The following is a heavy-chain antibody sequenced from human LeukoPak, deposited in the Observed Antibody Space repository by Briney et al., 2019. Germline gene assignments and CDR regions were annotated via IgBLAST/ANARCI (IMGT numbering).Heavy chain of an antibody. J-gene: IGHJ4*02. CDR2: ISSSGGST. CDR3: AIWDF. Sequence: PGGSLRLSCAASGFTFSTYEMNWVRQAPGKGLEWISYISSSGGSTYYADSVKGRFTISRDNAKNSLYLQMDSLRADDTAVYYCAIWDFGGQGTRVTVPS. V-gene: IGHV3-48*03. CDR1: GFTFSTYE.